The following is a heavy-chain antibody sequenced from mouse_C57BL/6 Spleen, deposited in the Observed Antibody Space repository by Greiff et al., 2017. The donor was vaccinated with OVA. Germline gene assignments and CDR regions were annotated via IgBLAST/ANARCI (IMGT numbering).Heavy chain of an antibody. Sequence: QVQLKESGPGLVAPSQSLSITCTVSGFSLTSYALSWVRQPPGKGLAWLGVIWPGGGTNYNSALQSRLSISKDNSKSQVFLKMNRLQTDDTARYYCARSDYGSSGAMDYWGQGTSVTVSS. CDR1: GFSLTSYA. D-gene: IGHD1-1*01. J-gene: IGHJ4*01. CDR3: ARSDYGSSGAMDY. CDR2: IWPGGGT. V-gene: IGHV2-9-1*01.